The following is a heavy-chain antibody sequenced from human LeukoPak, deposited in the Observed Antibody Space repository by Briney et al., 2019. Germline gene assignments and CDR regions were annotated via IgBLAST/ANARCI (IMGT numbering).Heavy chain of an antibody. Sequence: GASVKVSCKASGGTFSSYAISWVRQAPGQGLEWMGGIIPIFGTANYAQKFQGRVTITTDESTSTAYMELSSLRSEDTAVYYCARARAVVPVAVYYYYYMDVWGKGTTVTVSS. CDR3: ARARAVVPVAVYYYYYMDV. CDR2: IIPIFGTA. J-gene: IGHJ6*03. V-gene: IGHV1-69*05. D-gene: IGHD2-2*01. CDR1: GGTFSSYA.